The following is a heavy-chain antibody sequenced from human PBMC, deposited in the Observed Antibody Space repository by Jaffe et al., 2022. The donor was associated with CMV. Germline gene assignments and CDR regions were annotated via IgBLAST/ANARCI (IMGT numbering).Heavy chain of an antibody. CDR2: IWYDGSNK. J-gene: IGHJ6*02. V-gene: IGHV3-33*01. Sequence: QVQLVESGGGVVQPGRSLRLSCAASGFTFSSYGMHWVRQAPGKGLEWVAVIWYDGSNKYYADSVKGRFTISRDNSKNTLYLQMNSLRAEDTAVYYCARDRGATEGRPIYYYYYGMDVWGQVTTVTVSS. D-gene: IGHD5-12*01. CDR3: ARDRGATEGRPIYYYYYGMDV. CDR1: GFTFSSYG.